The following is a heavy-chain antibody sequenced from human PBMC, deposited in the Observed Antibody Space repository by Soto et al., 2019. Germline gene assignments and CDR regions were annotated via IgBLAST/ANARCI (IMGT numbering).Heavy chain of an antibody. Sequence: QVQLVESGGGVVQPGRSLRLSCAASGFTFSSYGMHWVRQAPGKGLEWVAGISYDGSDKYYGDSMKGRLTISRDNSKNTLYLQMDSLRAEDTAVYYCAKEGRRVSGCFDYWGQGTLVTVSS. J-gene: IGHJ4*02. V-gene: IGHV3-30*18. CDR3: AKEGRRVSGCFDY. CDR2: ISYDGSDK. CDR1: GFTFSSYG. D-gene: IGHD6-19*01.